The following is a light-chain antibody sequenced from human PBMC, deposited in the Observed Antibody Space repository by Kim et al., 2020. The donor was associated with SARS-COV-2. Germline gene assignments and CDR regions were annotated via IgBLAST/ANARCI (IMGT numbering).Light chain of an antibody. J-gene: IGLJ1*01. CDR3: QAWDSSTVV. V-gene: IGLV3-1*01. Sequence: SYELTQPPSVSVSPGQTASITCSGDELGDKYTCWYQQKPGQSPVLVIYQDDKRPSGIPERFSGSNSGNAATLTISGTQAMDEADYYCQAWDSSTVVFGTGTQVTVL. CDR2: QDD. CDR1: ELGDKY.